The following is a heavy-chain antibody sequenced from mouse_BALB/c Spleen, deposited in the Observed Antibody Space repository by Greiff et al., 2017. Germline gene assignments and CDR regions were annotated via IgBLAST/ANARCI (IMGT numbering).Heavy chain of an antibody. Sequence: QVQLQQSGAELVMPGASVKMSCKASGYTFTDYWMHWVKQRPGQGLEWIGAIDTSDSYTSYNQKFKGKATLTVDESSSTAYMPLSSLTSEDSAVYYCARLPHYYAMDYWGQGTSVTVSA. CDR2: IDTSDSYT. D-gene: IGHD6-1*01. J-gene: IGHJ4*01. CDR1: GYTFTDYW. V-gene: IGHV1-69*01. CDR3: ARLPHYYAMDY.